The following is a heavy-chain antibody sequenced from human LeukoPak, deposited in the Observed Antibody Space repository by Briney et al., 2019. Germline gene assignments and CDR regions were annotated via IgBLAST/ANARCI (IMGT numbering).Heavy chain of an antibody. J-gene: IGHJ4*02. V-gene: IGHV1-8*02. CDR1: GYTFTDYY. CDR3: ARGPPNWGYDY. D-gene: IGHD7-27*01. CDR2: MSPNSGDT. Sequence: ASVKVSCKASGYTFTDYYIHWVRQATGQRPEWMGWMSPNSGDTGYAQKFQDRVTMTRNTSISTAYMELSSLRSDDTAVYYCARGPPNWGYDYWGPGTLVTVSS.